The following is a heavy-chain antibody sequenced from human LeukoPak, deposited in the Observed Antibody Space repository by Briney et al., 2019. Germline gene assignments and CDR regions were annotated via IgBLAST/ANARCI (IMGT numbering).Heavy chain of an antibody. CDR2: IYTSGST. Sequence: SETLSLTCTVSGGSISSGSYYWSWIRQPAGKGLEWIGRIYTSGSTNYNPSLKSRVTISVDTSKNQLSLKLSSVTAADTAVYYCAREHPRGEVDDFDYWGQGTLVTVSS. D-gene: IGHD3-16*01. CDR1: GGSISSGSYY. J-gene: IGHJ4*02. CDR3: AREHPRGEVDDFDY. V-gene: IGHV4-61*02.